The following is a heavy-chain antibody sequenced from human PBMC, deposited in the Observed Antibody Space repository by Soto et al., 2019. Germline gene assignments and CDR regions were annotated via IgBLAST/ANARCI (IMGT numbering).Heavy chain of an antibody. CDR3: ARNGSYYDFWSGYYFGGGMDV. V-gene: IGHV4-34*01. CDR1: GGSFSGYY. CDR2: INHSGST. D-gene: IGHD3-3*01. J-gene: IGHJ6*02. Sequence: PSETLSLTCAVYGGSFSGYYWSWIRQPPGKGLEWIWEINHSGSTNYNPSLKSRVTISVDTSKNQFSLKLSSVTAADTAVYYCARNGSYYDFWSGYYFGGGMDVWGQGTTVTVSS.